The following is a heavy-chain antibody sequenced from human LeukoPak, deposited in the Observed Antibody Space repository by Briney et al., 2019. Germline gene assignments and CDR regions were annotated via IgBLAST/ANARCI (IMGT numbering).Heavy chain of an antibody. J-gene: IGHJ4*02. CDR1: GFTFSNAW. CDR3: TIRMITFGGVIVEDFDY. CDR2: IKSKTDGGTT. V-gene: IGHV3-15*01. Sequence: GGSLRLSCAASGFTFSNAWMSRVRQAPGKGLEWVGRIKSKTDGGTTDYAAPVKGRFTISRDDSKNTLYLQMNSLKTEDTAVYYCTIRMITFGGVIVEDFDYWGQGTLVTVSS. D-gene: IGHD3-16*02.